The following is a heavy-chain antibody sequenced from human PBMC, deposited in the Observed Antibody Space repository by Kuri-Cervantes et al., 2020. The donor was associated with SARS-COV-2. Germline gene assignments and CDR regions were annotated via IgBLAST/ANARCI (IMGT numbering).Heavy chain of an antibody. CDR2: IYHSGST. V-gene: IGHV4-38-2*01. J-gene: IGHJ3*02. CDR1: GYSISSGYY. CDR3: ARGGAGYCSSTSCYLAFDI. Sequence: SETLSLTCAASGYSISSGYYWGWIRQPPGKGLEWIGSIYHSGSTYYNPSLKSRVTISVDTSKNQFSLKLSSVTAADTAVYYCARGGAGYCSSTSCYLAFDIWGQGTMVTVSS. D-gene: IGHD2-2*01.